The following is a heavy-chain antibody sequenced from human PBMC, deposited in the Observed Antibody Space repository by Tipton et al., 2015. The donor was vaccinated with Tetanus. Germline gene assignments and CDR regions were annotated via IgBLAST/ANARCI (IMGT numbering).Heavy chain of an antibody. V-gene: IGHV4-59*01. CDR1: GDSMTDFY. D-gene: IGHD5-24*01. J-gene: IGHJ4*02. CDR3: ARTTRRWLHPDY. Sequence: GLVRPSETLSLTCNVSGDSMTDFYWSWIRQPPGKGLEWIAYIFYNGRTQSNPSLKSRVSISADTAKNQFSLQLKSVTAADTAIYYCARTTRRWLHPDYWGPGTLVTVSS. CDR2: IFYNGRT.